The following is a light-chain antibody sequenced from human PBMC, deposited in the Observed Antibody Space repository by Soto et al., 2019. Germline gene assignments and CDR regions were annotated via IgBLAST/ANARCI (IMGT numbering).Light chain of an antibody. V-gene: IGLV1-44*01. CDR2: NYD. CDR1: SSNIGSNT. J-gene: IGLJ3*02. CDR3: AAWDDSLNGRV. Sequence: QSVLTQPPSASGTPGQRVTISCSGSSSNIGSNTVNWYQQLPGTAPKLLIYNYDQRPSGVPDRFSGSKSGTSASLAISGLQSDDEADYYCAAWDDSLNGRVFGGGTKVTVL.